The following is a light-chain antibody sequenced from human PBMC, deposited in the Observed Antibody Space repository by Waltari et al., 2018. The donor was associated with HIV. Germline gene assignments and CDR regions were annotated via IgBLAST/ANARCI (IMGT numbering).Light chain of an antibody. J-gene: IGKJ2*01. CDR3: QQTYSPLYT. CDR1: QSISSF. CDR2: AAS. Sequence: DIQMTQSPSSLSASVRDRVTITCRASQSISSFVNWYQQKAEKAPQLLIHAASNLQSGVPSRFSGSGSGTEFTLTIGSLQPEDFATYYCQQTYSPLYTVGQGTRLEIK. V-gene: IGKV1-39*01.